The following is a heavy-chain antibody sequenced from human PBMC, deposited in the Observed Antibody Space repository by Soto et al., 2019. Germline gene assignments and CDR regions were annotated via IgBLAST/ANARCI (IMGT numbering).Heavy chain of an antibody. J-gene: IGHJ4*02. D-gene: IGHD3-10*01. CDR1: GGTFSSYT. CDR2: IIPILGIA. CDR3: XXVIY. V-gene: IGHV1-69*02. Sequence: QVQLVQSGAEVKKPGSSVKVSCKASGGTFSSYTISWVRQAPGQGLEWMGRIIPILGIANYAQKFQGRVTITAAKSTSTAYMELRXXXXXXXXXXXXXXVIYWGQGTLVTVSS.